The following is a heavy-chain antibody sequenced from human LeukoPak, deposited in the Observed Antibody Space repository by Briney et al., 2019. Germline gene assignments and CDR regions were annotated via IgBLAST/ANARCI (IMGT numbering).Heavy chain of an antibody. Sequence: ASVTVSCKASGYTFTSYGISWVRQAPGQGLEWMGWISAYNGNTNYAQKLQGRVTMTTDTSTSTAYMELRSLRSDDTAVYYCARVDYCSGGSCYSTFDYWGQGTLVTVSS. J-gene: IGHJ4*02. CDR1: GYTFTSYG. CDR3: ARVDYCSGGSCYSTFDY. V-gene: IGHV1-18*01. CDR2: ISAYNGNT. D-gene: IGHD2-15*01.